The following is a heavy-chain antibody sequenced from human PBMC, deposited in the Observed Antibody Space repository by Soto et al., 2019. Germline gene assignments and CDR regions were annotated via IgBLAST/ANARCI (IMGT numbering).Heavy chain of an antibody. CDR2: ISGSGGST. D-gene: IGHD1-26*01. CDR3: AKASAGRYSGSPIDY. Sequence: GGSLRLSCAASGFTFSSYAMSWVRQAPGKGLEWVSAISGSGGSTYYADSVKGRFTISRDNSKNTLYLQMNSLRAEDTAVYYCAKASAGRYSGSPIDYWGQGTLVTVSS. V-gene: IGHV3-23*01. CDR1: GFTFSSYA. J-gene: IGHJ4*02.